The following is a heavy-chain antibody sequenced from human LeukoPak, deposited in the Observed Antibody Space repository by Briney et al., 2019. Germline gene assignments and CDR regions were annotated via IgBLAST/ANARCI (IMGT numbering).Heavy chain of an antibody. V-gene: IGHV3-33*01. CDR2: IWFDGSNK. D-gene: IGHD3-9*01. Sequence: GGTLRLSCVTSGFTFSTHGMHWVRQAPGKGLEWVAVIWFDGSNKYYADSVKGRFTISRDNSKDTFYLQMNSLRAEDTAVYYCARELILTGYSAFDYWGQGTLVTVSS. CDR1: GFTFSTHG. CDR3: ARELILTGYSAFDY. J-gene: IGHJ4*02.